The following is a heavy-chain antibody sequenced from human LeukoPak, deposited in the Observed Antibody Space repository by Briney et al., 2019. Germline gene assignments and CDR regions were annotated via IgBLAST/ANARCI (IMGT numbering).Heavy chain of an antibody. CDR2: ISYDGSNK. V-gene: IGHV3-30*04. CDR1: GFTFSSYA. Sequence: PGGSLRLSCAASGFTFSSYAMHWVCQAPGKGLEWVAVISYDGSNKYYADSVKGRFTISRDNSKNTLYLQMNSLRAEDTAVYYCARGVPVYSGSYYRGAFDYWGQGTLVTVSS. J-gene: IGHJ4*02. CDR3: ARGVPVYSGSYYRGAFDY. D-gene: IGHD1-26*01.